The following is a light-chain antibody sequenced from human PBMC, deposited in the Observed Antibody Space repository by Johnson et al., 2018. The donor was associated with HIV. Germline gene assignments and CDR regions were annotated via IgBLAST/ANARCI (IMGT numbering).Light chain of an antibody. V-gene: IGLV1-51*02. CDR2: EDK. Sequence: QSVLTQPPSVSAAPGQKVSISCSGSSSNIGNNHVSWYQQFPGAAPKLLIYEDKKRPSGSPARFSGSKSGTSSTLGITGLHTGDEAYYYCATWVGSLTIGGVFGTGTKVTVL. CDR1: SSNIGNNH. J-gene: IGLJ1*01. CDR3: ATWVGSLTIGGV.